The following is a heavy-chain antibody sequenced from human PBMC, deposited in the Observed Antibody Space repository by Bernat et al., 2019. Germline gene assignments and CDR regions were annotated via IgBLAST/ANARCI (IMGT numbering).Heavy chain of an antibody. J-gene: IGHJ4*02. D-gene: IGHD5-24*01. CDR1: GGSFSGYY. CDR2: INHSGST. Sequence: QVQLQQWGAGLLKPSETLSLTCAVYGGSFSGYYWSWIRQPPGKGLEWIGEINHSGSTNYNPSLKSRVTISVDTSKNQFSLKLSSVTAADTAVYYCAKAGDGYNYLPDYWGQGTLVTVSS. V-gene: IGHV4-34*01. CDR3: AKAGDGYNYLPDY.